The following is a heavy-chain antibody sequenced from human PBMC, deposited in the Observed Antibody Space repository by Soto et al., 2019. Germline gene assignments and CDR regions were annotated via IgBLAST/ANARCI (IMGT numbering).Heavy chain of an antibody. V-gene: IGHV3-21*01. J-gene: IGHJ3*02. D-gene: IGHD3-10*01. CDR2: ISSSSSYI. CDR3: ARVRGGDLKAFDI. Sequence: EVQLVESGGGLVKPGGSLRLSCAASGFTFSTYSMNWVRQAPGKGLEWVSSISSSSSYIYYADSVKGRFTISRDNAKNSLYLQMNSLRAEDTAGYYCARVRGGDLKAFDIWGQGTMVTVSS. CDR1: GFTFSTYS.